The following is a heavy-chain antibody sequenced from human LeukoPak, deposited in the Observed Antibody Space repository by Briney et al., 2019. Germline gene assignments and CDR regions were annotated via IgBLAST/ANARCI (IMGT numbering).Heavy chain of an antibody. J-gene: IGHJ3*02. V-gene: IGHV1-69*02. CDR3: ASSSSGPPAFDI. CDR2: IIPILGIA. CDR1: GGTFSSYT. D-gene: IGHD6-19*01. Sequence: SVKVSCKASGGTFSSYTISWVRQAPGRGLEWMGRIIPILGIANYAQKFQGRVTITADKSTSTAYMELSSLRSEDTAVYYCASSSSGPPAFDIWGQGTMVTVSS.